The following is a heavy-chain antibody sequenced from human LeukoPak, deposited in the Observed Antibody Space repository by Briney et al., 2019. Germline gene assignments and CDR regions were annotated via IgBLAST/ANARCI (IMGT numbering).Heavy chain of an antibody. Sequence: PSETLSLTCTVSDDSISDYYRGWIRQPPGKGLEGIGYFHNSGTSTYNPSLKSRVTISADTSKNQFSLKLSSVTAADTAVYYCARNYYDSSGSDYWGQGTLVTVSS. V-gene: IGHV4-59*08. J-gene: IGHJ4*02. CDR3: ARNYYDSSGSDY. CDR1: DDSISDYY. CDR2: FHNSGTS. D-gene: IGHD3-22*01.